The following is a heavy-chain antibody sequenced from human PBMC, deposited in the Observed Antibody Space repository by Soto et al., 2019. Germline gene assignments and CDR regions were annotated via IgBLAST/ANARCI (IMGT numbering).Heavy chain of an antibody. V-gene: IGHV4-30-2*01. CDR2: ISHSGST. J-gene: IGHJ3*02. Sequence: QLQLQESGSGLVKPSQTLSLTCAVSGGSISSGGYSWSWIRQPPGKGLEWIGYISHSGSTYYTPSLKSRVTMSEDRSKNQFSLKLSSVTAADTAVYYCARCSYYYDSSGYYYPDAYYIRGQGTMVTVSS. D-gene: IGHD3-22*01. CDR1: GGSISSGGYS. CDR3: ARCSYYYDSSGYYYPDAYYI.